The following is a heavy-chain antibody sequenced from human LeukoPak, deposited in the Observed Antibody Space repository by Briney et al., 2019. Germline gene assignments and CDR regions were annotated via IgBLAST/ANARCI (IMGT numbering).Heavy chain of an antibody. V-gene: IGHV3-15*01. CDR1: GFTFSNAW. J-gene: IGHJ3*02. CDR3: TTGIVVAAYTPPKDI. CDR2: IKSKTDGGTT. D-gene: IGHD3-22*01. Sequence: PGGSLRLSCAASGFTFSNAWMSWVRQAPGKGLEWVGRIKSKTDGGTTDYAAPVKGRFTISRDDSKNTLYLQMNSLKTEDTAVYYCTTGIVVAAYTPPKDIWGQGTMVTVSS.